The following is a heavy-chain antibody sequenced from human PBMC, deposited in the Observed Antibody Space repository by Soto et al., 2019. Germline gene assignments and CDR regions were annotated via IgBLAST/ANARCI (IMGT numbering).Heavy chain of an antibody. CDR1: GGSISSSNW. CDR3: ASSALAGTRFDY. CDR2: IYHSGST. Sequence: PSETPSLTCAVAGGSISSSNWWSWVRQPPGKGLEWIGEIYHSGSTNYNPSLKTRVTISVDKSKTQFSLKLNSVTAADTAVYYCASSALAGTRFDYWGQRTLDTVSS. J-gene: IGHJ4*02. V-gene: IGHV4-4*02. D-gene: IGHD6-19*01.